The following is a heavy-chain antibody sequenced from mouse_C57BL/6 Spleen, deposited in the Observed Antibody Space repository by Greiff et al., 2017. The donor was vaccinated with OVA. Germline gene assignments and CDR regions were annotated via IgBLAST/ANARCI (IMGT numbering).Heavy chain of an antibody. J-gene: IGHJ2*01. V-gene: IGHV1-59*01. CDR1: GYTFTSYW. D-gene: IGHD2-5*01. CDR3: ARFHYYSNFDY. CDR2: IDPSDSYT. Sequence: QVQLQQPGAELVRPGTSVKLSCKASGYTFTSYWMHWVKQRPGQGLEWIGVIDPSDSYTNYNQKFKGKATLTVDTSSSTAYMQLSSLTSEDSAVYYCARFHYYSNFDYWGQGTTLTVSS.